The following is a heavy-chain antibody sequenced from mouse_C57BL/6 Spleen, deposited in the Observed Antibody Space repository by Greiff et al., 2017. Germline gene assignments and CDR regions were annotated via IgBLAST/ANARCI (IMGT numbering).Heavy chain of an antibody. CDR1: GFTFSDYG. CDR3: ARPDDYDYYAMDC. V-gene: IGHV5-17*01. J-gene: IGHJ4*01. CDR2: ISSGSSTS. Sequence: EVQGVESGGGLVKPGGSLKLSCAASGFTFSDYGMHWVRQAPEKGLEWVAYISSGSSTSYYADTVKGRCTISRDNAKNTLFLQMTSLRSEDTAMYDCARPDDYDYYAMDCWGQGASVTVSS. D-gene: IGHD2-4*01.